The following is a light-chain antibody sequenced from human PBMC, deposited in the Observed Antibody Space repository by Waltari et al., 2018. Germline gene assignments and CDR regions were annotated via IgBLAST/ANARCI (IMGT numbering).Light chain of an antibody. CDR3: QQYENIPIT. J-gene: IGKJ5*01. V-gene: IGKV1-33*01. CDR1: QGISKY. CDR2: DAS. Sequence: DIQMTQSPSSLSASVGDRVTIPCQASQGISKYLNWYQQKPGKVPKLLNYDASNLERGVPSRFSGSGSGTDFTFTISGLQPEDIATYYCQQYENIPITFGQGTRLEIK.